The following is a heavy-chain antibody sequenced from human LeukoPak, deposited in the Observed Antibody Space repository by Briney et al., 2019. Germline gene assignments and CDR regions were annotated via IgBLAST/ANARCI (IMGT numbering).Heavy chain of an antibody. J-gene: IGHJ4*02. Sequence: KTSETLSLTCTVSSGSIRSYYWGWVRQPPGKGPEWIGRIYTTGTTQYNPSLKSRVTMSVDTSTNQFSLNLRSMTAADMAVYYCGRQGYTASYYFFDYWSQGTLVAVS. V-gene: IGHV4-4*07. CDR2: IYTTGTT. CDR3: GRQGYTASYYFFDY. CDR1: SGSIRSYY. D-gene: IGHD1-26*01.